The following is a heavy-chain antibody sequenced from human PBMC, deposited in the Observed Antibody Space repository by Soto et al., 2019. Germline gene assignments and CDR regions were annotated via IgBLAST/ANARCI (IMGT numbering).Heavy chain of an antibody. CDR3: AKDRRGAYCSGGICYSPDY. J-gene: IGHJ4*02. D-gene: IGHD2-15*01. V-gene: IGHV3-23*01. CDR1: GFTFSSHV. Sequence: EVQLWESGGGLVQPGGSLRLSCAVSGFTFSSHVMSWVRQAPGKGLEWVSAISGTGGTYYADSVKGRLTISRDNSKNALSLQMNNLRDEDTAVYYCAKDRRGAYCSGGICYSPDYWGQGTLVIVSS. CDR2: ISGTGGT.